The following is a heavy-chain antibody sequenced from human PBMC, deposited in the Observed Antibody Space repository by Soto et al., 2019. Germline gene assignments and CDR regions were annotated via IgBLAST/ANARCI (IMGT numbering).Heavy chain of an antibody. D-gene: IGHD2-8*01. CDR2: VYYSGTT. V-gene: IGHV4-59*01. CDR1: GGSITSFY. J-gene: IGHJ3*02. CDR3: ARAEIVYDRSGAFDI. Sequence: QVQLQESGPGLVKPSETLSLTCTVSGGSITSFYWSWIRQPPGKGLEWIGYVYYSGTTNYNPSLKSRVTISVDTSKNQFSLKLSSVTAADTAVYYCARAEIVYDRSGAFDIWGQGTMVTVSS.